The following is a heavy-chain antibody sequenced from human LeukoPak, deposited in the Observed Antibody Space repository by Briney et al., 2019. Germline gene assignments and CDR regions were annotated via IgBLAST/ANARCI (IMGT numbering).Heavy chain of an antibody. Sequence: ASVKVSCKASGYTFTTYDINWVRQATGQGLEWMGWMNPNSGNTGYAQKFQGRVTMTRNTSISTAYMELSSLRSEDTAVYYCARAGIPGYCTNVTCSNWLDPWGQGTLVTVSS. CDR3: ARAGIPGYCTNVTCSNWLDP. D-gene: IGHD2-8*01. CDR2: MNPNSGNT. CDR1: GYTFTTYD. J-gene: IGHJ5*02. V-gene: IGHV1-8*01.